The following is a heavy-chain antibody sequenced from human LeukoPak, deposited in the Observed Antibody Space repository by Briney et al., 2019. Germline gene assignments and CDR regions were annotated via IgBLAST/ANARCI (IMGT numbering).Heavy chain of an antibody. D-gene: IGHD6-19*01. CDR1: GFTLSNYA. Sequence: GGSLRLSCAASGFTLSNYAMSWVRQAPGKGLEWVLGTSGSGETIYNADSVRGRFTISRDNSKNTLYLQVNSLRAEDTAVYYCAKDQEQWLVGSFDNWGQGTLVTVSS. CDR3: AKDQEQWLVGSFDN. CDR2: TSGSGETI. J-gene: IGHJ4*02. V-gene: IGHV3-23*01.